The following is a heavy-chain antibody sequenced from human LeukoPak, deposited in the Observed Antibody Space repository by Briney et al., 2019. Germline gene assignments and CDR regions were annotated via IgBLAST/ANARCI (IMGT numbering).Heavy chain of an antibody. J-gene: IGHJ5*02. V-gene: IGHV1-46*01. CDR2: INPSGGST. D-gene: IGHD3-10*01. CDR1: GYTFTSYY. CDR3: ARVTMVRGVNWFDP. Sequence: ASVTVSFTASGYTFTSYYMHWVRQAPGQGLEWMGIINPSGGSTSYAQKFQGRVTMTRDTSTSTVYMELSSLRSEETAVYYCARVTMVRGVNWFDPWGQGTLVTVSS.